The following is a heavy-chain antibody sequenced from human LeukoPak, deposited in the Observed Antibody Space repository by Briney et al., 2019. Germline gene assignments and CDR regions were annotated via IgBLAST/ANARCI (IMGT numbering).Heavy chain of an antibody. V-gene: IGHV4-30-2*01. Sequence: SETLSLTCTVSGGSISSGGYYWSWIRQPPGKGLEWIGYIYHSGSTYYNPSLKSRVTISVDRSKNQFSLKLSSVTAADTAVYYCARDRRPDARGIADAWGQGTLVTVSS. J-gene: IGHJ5*02. CDR1: GGSISSGGYY. CDR3: ARDRRPDARGIADA. CDR2: IYHSGST. D-gene: IGHD6-13*01.